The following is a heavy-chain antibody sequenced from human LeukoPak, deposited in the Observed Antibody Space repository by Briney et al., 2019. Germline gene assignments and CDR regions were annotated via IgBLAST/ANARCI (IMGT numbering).Heavy chain of an antibody. CDR1: GFTVSSNY. J-gene: IGHJ3*02. D-gene: IGHD3-10*01. V-gene: IGHV3-23*01. CDR3: AKGEGGSGSYINAFDI. CDR2: ISGSGSTT. Sequence: PGGSLRLSCAASGFTVSSNYMSWVRQAPRKGLEWVSAISGSGSTTYYADSVKGRFTMSRDNSKNTLYLHMNRLRGEDTAVYYCAKGEGGSGSYINAFDIWGQGTMVTVSS.